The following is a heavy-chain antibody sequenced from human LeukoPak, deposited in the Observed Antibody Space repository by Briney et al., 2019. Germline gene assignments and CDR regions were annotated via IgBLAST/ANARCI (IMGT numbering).Heavy chain of an antibody. J-gene: IGHJ4*02. Sequence: GGSLRLSCAASGFTFSSYAMSWVRQAPGKGLEWVSAISGSGGSTYYADSVKGRFTISRDNSKNTLYLQMNSLRAEDTAVYYCAKDNFRSMARGVMGYWGQGTLVTVSS. CDR1: GFTFSSYA. D-gene: IGHD3-10*01. V-gene: IGHV3-23*01. CDR3: AKDNFRSMARGVMGY. CDR2: ISGSGGST.